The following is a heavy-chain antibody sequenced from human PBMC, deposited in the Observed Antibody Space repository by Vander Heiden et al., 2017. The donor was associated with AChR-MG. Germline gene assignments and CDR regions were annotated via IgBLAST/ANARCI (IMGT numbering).Heavy chain of an antibody. D-gene: IGHD3-16*01. Sequence: QVQLVQSGAEVKKPGASVKVSCTVSGYTITELSMHWVRQAPGKGLEWMGGFDPEDGETIYAQKFQGRVTMTEDTSTDTAYMELSSLRSEDTAVYYCAGGLRYYYYYYYGMDVWGQGTTVTVSS. V-gene: IGHV1-24*01. CDR3: AGGLRYYYYYYYGMDV. CDR2: FDPEDGET. CDR1: GYTITELS. J-gene: IGHJ6*02.